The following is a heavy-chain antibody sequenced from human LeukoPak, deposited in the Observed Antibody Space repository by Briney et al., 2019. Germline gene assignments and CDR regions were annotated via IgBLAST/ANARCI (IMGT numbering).Heavy chain of an antibody. Sequence: GGSLRLSCAASGFTLSTHTMKWVRPSPGKGLEWVSSIISSSDIYYADSVKGRFTISRDSAKNSLYLQMNSLTAEDTAVYYCARVGRGWLQLDSLEYWGLGTLVTVSS. D-gene: IGHD5-24*01. CDR1: GFTLSTHT. J-gene: IGHJ4*02. CDR3: ARVGRGWLQLDSLEY. CDR2: IISSSDI. V-gene: IGHV3-21*01.